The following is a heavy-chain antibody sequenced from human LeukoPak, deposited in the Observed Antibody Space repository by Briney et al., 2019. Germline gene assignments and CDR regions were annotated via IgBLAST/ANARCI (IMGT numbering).Heavy chain of an antibody. J-gene: IGHJ4*02. CDR1: GGTFSSYA. Sequence: ASVKVSCKASGGTFSSYAISWVRQAPGQGLEWVGRIIPIFGTANYAQKFQGRVTITTDESTSTAYMELSSLRSEDTAVYYCARDDPNECTNGVCYSRFDYWGQGTLVTVSS. CDR2: IIPIFGTA. CDR3: ARDDPNECTNGVCYSRFDY. D-gene: IGHD2-8*01. V-gene: IGHV1-69*05.